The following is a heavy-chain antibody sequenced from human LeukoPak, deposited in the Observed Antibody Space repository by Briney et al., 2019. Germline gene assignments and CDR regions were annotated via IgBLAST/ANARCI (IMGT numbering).Heavy chain of an antibody. V-gene: IGHV3-7*01. CDR1: GFTFSSYW. D-gene: IGHD2-2*01. Sequence: GGSLRLSCAASGFTFSSYWMSWVSQAPGKGLEWVANIKQDGSEKYYVDSVKGRFTISRDNAKNSLYLQMNSLRAEDTAVYYCARGPRIVVVPAAIWFDPWGQGTLVTVSS. CDR3: ARGPRIVVVPAAIWFDP. J-gene: IGHJ5*02. CDR2: IKQDGSEK.